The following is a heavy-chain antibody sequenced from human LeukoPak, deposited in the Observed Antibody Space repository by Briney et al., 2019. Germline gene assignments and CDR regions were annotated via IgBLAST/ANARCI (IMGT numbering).Heavy chain of an antibody. D-gene: IGHD1-14*01. CDR3: ARESNPGDYFYYYMEV. J-gene: IGHJ6*03. Sequence: PSETLSLTCTVAGDSISRGTYYWTWIRQPAGKGLEWIGLVYISGSTNYNASLKSRITMSIDASKNQFSLHLKSVTAADTAVYFCARESNPGDYFYYYMEVWGRGTTVTVSS. CDR1: GDSISRGTYY. V-gene: IGHV4-61*02. CDR2: VYISGST.